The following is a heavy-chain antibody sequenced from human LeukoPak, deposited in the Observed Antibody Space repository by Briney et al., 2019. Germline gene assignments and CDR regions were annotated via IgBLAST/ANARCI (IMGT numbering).Heavy chain of an antibody. CDR3: ASQVDTAMVTGWFDP. CDR2: IYYSGST. V-gene: IGHV4-39*01. CDR1: GGSISSSSYY. Sequence: KPSETLSLTCTVSGGSISSSSYYWGWIRQPPGKGLEWIGSIYYSGSTYYNPSLKSRVTISVDTSKNQFSLKLSSVTAADTAVYYCASQVDTAMVTGWFDPWDQGTLVTVSS. J-gene: IGHJ5*02. D-gene: IGHD5-18*01.